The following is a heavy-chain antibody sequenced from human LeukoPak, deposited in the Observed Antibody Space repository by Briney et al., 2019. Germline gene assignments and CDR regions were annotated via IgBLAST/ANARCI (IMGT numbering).Heavy chain of an antibody. V-gene: IGHV1-69*13. J-gene: IGHJ4*02. Sequence: SVKVSCKVSGGTFSSYAISWVRQAPGQGLEWMGGIIPIFGTANYAQKFQGRVTITADESTSTAYMELSSLRSEDTAVYYCARGMRGSSGWYGGGWGQGTLVTVSS. CDR3: ARGMRGSSGWYGGG. D-gene: IGHD6-19*01. CDR2: IIPIFGTA. CDR1: GGTFSSYA.